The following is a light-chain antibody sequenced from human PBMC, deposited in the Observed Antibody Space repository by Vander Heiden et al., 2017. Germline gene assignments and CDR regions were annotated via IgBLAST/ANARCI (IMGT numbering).Light chain of an antibody. CDR1: QSISIY. Sequence: DSQMTQSPASLSAAVGDRVSITGRASQSISIYLNWYQQKPGIAPKLLIYAASNLQSGVPARFSGSGSGTDFTLTISSLQPEDFATYYCHQSYSTPYTFGQGTKLEIK. CDR3: HQSYSTPYT. J-gene: IGKJ2*01. CDR2: AAS. V-gene: IGKV1-39*01.